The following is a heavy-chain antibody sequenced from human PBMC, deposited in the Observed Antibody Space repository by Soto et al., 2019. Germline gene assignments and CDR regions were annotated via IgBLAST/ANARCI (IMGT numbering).Heavy chain of an antibody. CDR1: GFTYESYA. D-gene: IGHD3-16*01. Sequence: EVQLLESGGGLVQPGGSLRLSCAASGFTYESYAMSWVRQAPGKGLEWVSGINSGGTVAHYADSVKGRFASSRGNSNNTLALEMNSLRADDTGLYYCAISTGGFGGMFVVPSDYWGQGTLGTVAS. V-gene: IGHV3-23*01. CDR3: AISTGGFGGMFVVPSDY. CDR2: INSGGTVA. J-gene: IGHJ4*02.